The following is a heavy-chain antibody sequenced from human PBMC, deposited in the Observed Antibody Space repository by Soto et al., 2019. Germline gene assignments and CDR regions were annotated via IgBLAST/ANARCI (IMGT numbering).Heavy chain of an antibody. V-gene: IGHV3-30-3*01. Sequence: QVQLVESGGGVVQPGRSLRLSCAASGFTFSSYAMHWVRQAPGKGLEWVAVISYDGSNKYYADSVKGRFTISRDNSKNXLXLXKNSLRAEDTAVYYCARDFQHGLYYYDSSGYSPLDYWGQGTLVTVSS. CDR2: ISYDGSNK. CDR1: GFTFSSYA. CDR3: ARDFQHGLYYYDSSGYSPLDY. J-gene: IGHJ4*02. D-gene: IGHD3-22*01.